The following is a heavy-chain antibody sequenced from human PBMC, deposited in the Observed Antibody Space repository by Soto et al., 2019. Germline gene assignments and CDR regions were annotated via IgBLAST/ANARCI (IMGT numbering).Heavy chain of an antibody. Sequence: VKVSCTASGGTFSRHAIAWVRQAPGQGLEWMGGISPTFGTATYAPKFQGRVAISADRSSNTAYMELSSLRSQDTAVYYCASERSAQYFDSWGQGTVVTVSS. CDR2: ISPTFGTA. CDR3: ASERSAQYFDS. CDR1: GGTFSRHA. D-gene: IGHD1-26*01. J-gene: IGHJ4*02. V-gene: IGHV1-69*06.